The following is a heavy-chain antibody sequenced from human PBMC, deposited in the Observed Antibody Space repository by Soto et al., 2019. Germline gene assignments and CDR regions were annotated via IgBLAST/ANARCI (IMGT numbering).Heavy chain of an antibody. CDR2: IWSDGSNK. Sequence: QVQLVESGGGVVQPGMSLRLSCATSGFTFSSHAIHWVRQAPGKGLEWVAQIWSDGSNKYYADSMRGRFTISRDFSNNMAFLQMDSLRAEDTAVYYCARDGQSPAPYAFDMWGHGTLVIVSS. J-gene: IGHJ3*02. CDR1: GFTFSSHA. V-gene: IGHV3-33*01. CDR3: ARDGQSPAPYAFDM.